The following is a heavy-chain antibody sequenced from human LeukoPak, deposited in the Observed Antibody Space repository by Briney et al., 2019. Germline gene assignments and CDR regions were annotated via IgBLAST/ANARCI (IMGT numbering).Heavy chain of an antibody. V-gene: IGHV4-34*01. CDR1: GGSFSGYY. Sequence: MTSETLSLTCAVYGGSFSGYYWSWIRQPPGKGLEWIGEINHSGSTNYNPSLKSRVTISVDTSKNQFSLKLSSVTAADTAVYYCAGGLYSSSSFSRWNDYWGQGTLVTVSS. D-gene: IGHD6-6*01. J-gene: IGHJ4*02. CDR2: INHSGST. CDR3: AGGLYSSSSFSRWNDY.